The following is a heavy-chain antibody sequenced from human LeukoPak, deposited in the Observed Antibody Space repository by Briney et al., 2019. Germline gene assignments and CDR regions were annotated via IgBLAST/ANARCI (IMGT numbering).Heavy chain of an antibody. CDR3: TTEVYGSGTFRVPRSYYYGMDV. CDR2: IKSKTDGGTT. V-gene: IGHV3-15*01. Sequence: GGSLRLSCAASGFTFSNAWMSWVRQAPGKGLEWVGRIKSKTDGGTTDYAAPVKGRFTISRDDSKNTLYLQMNSLKTEDTAVYYCTTEVYGSGTFRVPRSYYYGMDVWGQGTTVTVSS. D-gene: IGHD3-10*01. CDR1: GFTFSNAW. J-gene: IGHJ6*02.